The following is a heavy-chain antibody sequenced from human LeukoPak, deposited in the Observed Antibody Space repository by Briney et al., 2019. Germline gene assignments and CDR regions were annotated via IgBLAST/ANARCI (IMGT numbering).Heavy chain of an antibody. V-gene: IGHV1-18*01. Sequence: ASVKVSCKASGYTFTSYGISWVRQAPGQGLEWMGIINPSGGSTSYAQKFQGRVTMTTDTSTSTAYMELRSLRSDDTAVYYCARDQHSGWYDYWGQGTLVTVSS. CDR3: ARDQHSGWYDY. CDR1: GYTFTSYG. CDR2: INPSGGST. D-gene: IGHD6-19*01. J-gene: IGHJ4*02.